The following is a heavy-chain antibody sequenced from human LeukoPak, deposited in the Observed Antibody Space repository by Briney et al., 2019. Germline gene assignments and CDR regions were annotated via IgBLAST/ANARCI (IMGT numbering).Heavy chain of an antibody. Sequence: GGSLRLSCAASGFTFSRHWMGWVRQAPGKGLEWVSAISGSGGSTYYADSAKGRFTISRDNSKNTLYLQMNSLRAEDTAVYYCAKDRGYCSSTSCYEPFDYWGQGTLVTVSS. CDR2: ISGSGGST. V-gene: IGHV3-23*01. CDR1: GFTFSRHW. CDR3: AKDRGYCSSTSCYEPFDY. D-gene: IGHD2-2*01. J-gene: IGHJ4*02.